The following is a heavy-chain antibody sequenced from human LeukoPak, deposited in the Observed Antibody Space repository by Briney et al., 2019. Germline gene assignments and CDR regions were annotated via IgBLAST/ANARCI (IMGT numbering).Heavy chain of an antibody. CDR1: GFTFSSFA. Sequence: GGSLRLSCAASGFTFSSFAMSWVRQAPGKGLEWVSVIYSGGNTYYADSVKGRFSISRDNSKNTLYLQMNSLRAEDTAVYYCARESGYAVGDYWGQGTLVTVSS. D-gene: IGHD5-12*01. J-gene: IGHJ4*02. CDR2: IYSGGNT. V-gene: IGHV3-53*01. CDR3: ARESGYAVGDY.